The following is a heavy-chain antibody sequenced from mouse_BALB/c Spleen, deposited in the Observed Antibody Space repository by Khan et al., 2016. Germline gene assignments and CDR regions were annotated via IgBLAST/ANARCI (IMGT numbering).Heavy chain of an antibody. Sequence: EVQLQESGPGLVKPSQSLSLTCTVTGYSITSDYAWNWIRQFPGNKLEWMGYISYSGITSYNPSLKSRISITRDKSKNQFFLQLNSVTTEDTATYNCARGRSYFFDFWGQGTTLTVSS. D-gene: IGHD1-1*01. J-gene: IGHJ2*01. CDR2: ISYSGIT. V-gene: IGHV3-2*02. CDR1: GYSITSDYA. CDR3: ARGRSYFFDF.